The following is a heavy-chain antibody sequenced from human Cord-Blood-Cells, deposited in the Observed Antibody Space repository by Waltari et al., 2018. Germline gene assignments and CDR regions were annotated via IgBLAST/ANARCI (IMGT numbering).Heavy chain of an antibody. Sequence: QVQLVQSGAEGKKPGASVKVSCKASGYTFTGYYMHGVRQAPGQGLEWMGWINPNSGGTNYAQKFQGRVTMTRDTSISTAYMELSRLRSDDTAVYYCARVGICSSTSCYFDYWGQGTLVTVSS. D-gene: IGHD2-2*01. CDR3: ARVGICSSTSCYFDY. CDR1: GYTFTGYY. CDR2: INPNSGGT. V-gene: IGHV1-2*02. J-gene: IGHJ4*02.